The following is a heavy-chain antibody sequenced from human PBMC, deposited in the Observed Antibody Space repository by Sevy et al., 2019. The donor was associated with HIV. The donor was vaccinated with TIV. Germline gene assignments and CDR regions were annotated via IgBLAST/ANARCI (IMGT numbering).Heavy chain of an antibody. CDR3: AREGASGFDY. Sequence: GSLRLSCAASGFTFSGYWMSWVRQVPGKGLQWVANINQDGSKNEFVDSVKGRFTISRDNPKNSVYLQMNSLRAEDTAVYYCAREGASGFDYWGQGTLVTVSS. J-gene: IGHJ4*02. CDR1: GFTFSGYW. D-gene: IGHD2-15*01. V-gene: IGHV3-7*01. CDR2: INQDGSKN.